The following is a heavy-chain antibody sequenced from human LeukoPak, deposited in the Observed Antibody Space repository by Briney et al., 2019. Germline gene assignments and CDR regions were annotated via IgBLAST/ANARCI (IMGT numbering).Heavy chain of an antibody. V-gene: IGHV3-7*05. D-gene: IGHD1-14*01. Sequence: GGSLRLSCVVSGFTFSSYWMTWVRQAPGKGLEWVAQIKSDGNEKYYVDSVKGRFTISRDNAKNSLYLQLGSLRAEDTAVYYCARDRNRLFDYWGQGTLVTVSS. CDR2: IKSDGNEK. J-gene: IGHJ4*02. CDR3: ARDRNRLFDY. CDR1: GFTFSSYW.